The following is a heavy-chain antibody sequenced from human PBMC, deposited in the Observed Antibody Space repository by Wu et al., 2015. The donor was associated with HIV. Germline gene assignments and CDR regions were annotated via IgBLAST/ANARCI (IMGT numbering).Heavy chain of an antibody. D-gene: IGHD3-22*01. CDR1: GGTLNNYA. Sequence: VQLVQSGTEVKKPGSSVKVSCKASGGTLNNYAISWVRQAPGQGLEWMGRIIPVFGITKYTQEFEGRVSITADESTSTAYMELRSLRSEDTALYFCARDHFDSSGCRAFDVWGQGTMVSASS. CDR3: ARDHFDSSGCRAFDV. V-gene: IGHV1-69*13. J-gene: IGHJ3*01. CDR2: IIPVFGIT.